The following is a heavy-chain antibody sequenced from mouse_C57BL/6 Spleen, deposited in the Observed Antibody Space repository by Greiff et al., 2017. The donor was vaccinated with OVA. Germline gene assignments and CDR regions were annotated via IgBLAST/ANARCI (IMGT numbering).Heavy chain of an antibody. D-gene: IGHD1-1*01. V-gene: IGHV5-17*01. Sequence: EVKLVESGGGLVKPGGSLKLSCAASGFTFSDYGMHWVRQAPEKGLEWVAYISSGSSTIYYADTVKGRFTISRDNAKNTLFLQMTSLRSEDTAMYYCARITTVGYAMDYWGQGTSVTVSS. CDR2: ISSGSSTI. CDR1: GFTFSDYG. J-gene: IGHJ4*01. CDR3: ARITTVGYAMDY.